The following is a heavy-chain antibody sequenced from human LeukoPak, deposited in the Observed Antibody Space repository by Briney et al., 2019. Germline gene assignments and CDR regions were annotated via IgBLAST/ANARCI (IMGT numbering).Heavy chain of an antibody. CDR2: ISWDGGST. D-gene: IGHD1-26*01. CDR3: AKASGTYLYYFDY. CDR1: GFTFSSYG. V-gene: IGHV3-43D*03. J-gene: IGHJ4*02. Sequence: LPGGSLRLSCAASGFTFSSYGMHWVRQAPGKGLEWVSLISWDGGSTYYADSVKGRFTFSRDNSKNSLYLQMNSLRAEDTALYYCAKASGTYLYYFDYWGQGTLVTVSS.